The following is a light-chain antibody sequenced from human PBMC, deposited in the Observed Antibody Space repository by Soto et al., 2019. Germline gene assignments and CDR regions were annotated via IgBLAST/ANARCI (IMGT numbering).Light chain of an antibody. Sequence: QSVLTQPPSASGTPGQGVAISCSGSSSNMGSNTVNWYQHLPGTAPKLLIYNDNLRPSGVPDRFFGSKSGTSASLAITGLQSEDEADYYGAAWDGSLNHILFGGGTKLTVL. CDR1: SSNMGSNT. V-gene: IGLV1-44*01. CDR3: AAWDGSLNHIL. J-gene: IGLJ2*01. CDR2: NDN.